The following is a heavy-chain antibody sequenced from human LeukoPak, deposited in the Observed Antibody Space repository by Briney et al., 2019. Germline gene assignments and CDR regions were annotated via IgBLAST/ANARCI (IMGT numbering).Heavy chain of an antibody. CDR2: IYYSGST. J-gene: IGHJ5*02. V-gene: IGHV4-31*03. CDR3: ARRIAAAGKKDEANWFDP. D-gene: IGHD6-13*01. CDR1: GGSISSGGYY. Sequence: SQTLSLTCTVSGGSISSGGYYWSWIRQHPGKGLEWIGYIYYSGSTYYNPSLKSRVTISVDTSKNQFSLKLSSVTAADTAVYYCARRIAAAGKKDEANWFDPWGQGTLVTVSS.